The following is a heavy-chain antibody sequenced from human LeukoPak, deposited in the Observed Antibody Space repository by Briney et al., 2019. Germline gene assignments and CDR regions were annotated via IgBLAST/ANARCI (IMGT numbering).Heavy chain of an antibody. Sequence: SETLSLTCTVSGGSITSSSYYWGWIRQPPGKGLEWIGNIYYGGSTYYNPSLKSRVTISVDTSMNQFSLKLSSVTAADTAVYYCARALAGAASGFDYWGQGTLVTVSS. V-gene: IGHV4-39*01. CDR3: ARALAGAASGFDY. CDR1: GGSITSSSYY. CDR2: IYYGGST. J-gene: IGHJ4*02. D-gene: IGHD6-13*01.